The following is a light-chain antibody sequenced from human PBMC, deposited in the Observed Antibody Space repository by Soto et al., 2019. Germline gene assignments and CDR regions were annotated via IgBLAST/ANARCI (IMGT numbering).Light chain of an antibody. CDR1: QSVSSSY. CDR3: QHYRTS. J-gene: IGKJ4*01. V-gene: IGKV3-20*01. Sequence: EIVLTQSPGTLSLSPGERVTLSCRASQSVSSSYLAWYQQKPGQAPRLLIYGASSRATGIPDRFSGSASGTDFTLTITRLEPEDFAVYYCQHYRTSFGGGTKVEIK. CDR2: GAS.